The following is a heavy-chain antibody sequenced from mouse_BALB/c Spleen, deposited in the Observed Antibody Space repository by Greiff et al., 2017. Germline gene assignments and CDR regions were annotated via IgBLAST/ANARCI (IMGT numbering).Heavy chain of an antibody. CDR2: IDPENGDT. CDR1: GYSFTSYW. Sequence: EVKLQESGPQLVRPGASVKISCKASGYSFTSYWMHWVKQRPEQGLEWIGWIDPENGDTEYAPKFQGKATMTADTSSNTAYLQLSSLTSEDTAVYYCNAGDQFAYWGQGTLVTVSA. D-gene: IGHD3-3*01. J-gene: IGHJ3*01. CDR3: NAGDQFAY. V-gene: IGHV14-4*02.